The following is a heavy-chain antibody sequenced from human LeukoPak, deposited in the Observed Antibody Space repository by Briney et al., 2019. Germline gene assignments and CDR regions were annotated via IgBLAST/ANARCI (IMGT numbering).Heavy chain of an antibody. V-gene: IGHV3-30*02. J-gene: IGHJ3*02. Sequence: GGSLRLSCAASGFTFSSYGMHWVRQAPGKGLKWVAFIRYDGSNKYYADSVKGRFTISRDNSKNTLYLQMNSLRAEDTAVYYCAPDYGDYDSDAFDIWGQGTMVTVPS. D-gene: IGHD4-17*01. CDR2: IRYDGSNK. CDR3: APDYGDYDSDAFDI. CDR1: GFTFSSYG.